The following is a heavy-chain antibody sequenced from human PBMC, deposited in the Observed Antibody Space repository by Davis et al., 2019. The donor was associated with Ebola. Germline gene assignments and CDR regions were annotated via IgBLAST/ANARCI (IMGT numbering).Heavy chain of an antibody. J-gene: IGHJ4*02. Sequence: ASVQVSCKASGYTFTSYAMHWVRQAPGQRLEWMGWINAGNGNTKYSQKFQGRVTITRDTSASTAYMELSSLRSEDTAVYYCARAQFPTTSDHWGQGTLVTVSS. CDR1: GYTFTSYA. CDR2: INAGNGNT. CDR3: ARAQFPTTSDH. V-gene: IGHV1-3*01. D-gene: IGHD1-1*01.